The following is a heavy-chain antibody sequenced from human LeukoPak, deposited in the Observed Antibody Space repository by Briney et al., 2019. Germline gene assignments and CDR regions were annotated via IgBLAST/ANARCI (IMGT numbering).Heavy chain of an antibody. V-gene: IGHV1-2*02. CDR2: INPNSGGT. Sequence: GASVKVSCKASGYTFTGYYVHWVRQAPGQGLEWMGWINPNSGGTNYAQKFQGRVTMTRDTSISTAYMELSRLRSDDTAVYYYARVLRYYHDSSGYYDPAAGSNDYWGQGTLVTVSS. D-gene: IGHD3-22*01. CDR3: ARVLRYYHDSSGYYDPAAGSNDY. CDR1: GYTFTGYY. J-gene: IGHJ4*02.